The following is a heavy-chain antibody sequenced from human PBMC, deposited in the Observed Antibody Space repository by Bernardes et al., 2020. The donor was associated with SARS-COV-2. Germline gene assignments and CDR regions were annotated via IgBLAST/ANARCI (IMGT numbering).Heavy chain of an antibody. Sequence: GGSLRLSCAASGFTFSSYAMSWVRQAPGKGLEWVSAISGSGGSTYYADSVKGRFTISRDNSRNTLYLQMNSLRAEDTAIYYCAKAAGYSYGSYYFDLWGQGTLVTVSS. CDR1: GFTFSSYA. D-gene: IGHD5-18*01. CDR2: ISGSGGST. V-gene: IGHV3-23*01. CDR3: AKAAGYSYGSYYFDL. J-gene: IGHJ4*02.